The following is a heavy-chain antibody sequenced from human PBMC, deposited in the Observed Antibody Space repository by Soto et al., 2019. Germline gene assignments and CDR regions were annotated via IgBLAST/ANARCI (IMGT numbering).Heavy chain of an antibody. D-gene: IGHD6-13*01. J-gene: IGHJ6*02. V-gene: IGHV1-46*03. Sequence: ASVKVSCKASGYTFTSYYMHWVRQAPGQGLEWMGIINPSGGSTSYAQKFQGRVTMTRDTSTSTVYMEPSSLRSEDTAVYYCAREFEIAAAGPYYYYGMDVWGQGTTVTVSS. CDR2: INPSGGST. CDR1: GYTFTSYY. CDR3: AREFEIAAAGPYYYYGMDV.